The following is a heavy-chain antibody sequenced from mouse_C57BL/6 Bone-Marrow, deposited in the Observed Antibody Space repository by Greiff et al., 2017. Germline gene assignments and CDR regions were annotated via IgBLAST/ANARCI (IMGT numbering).Heavy chain of an antibody. V-gene: IGHV1-64*01. J-gene: IGHJ4*01. CDR1: GYTFTNYW. Sequence: QVQLQQPGAELVKPGASVKLSCKASGYTFTNYWMHWVKQRPGQGLEWIGMIHPNGGSPDYNEKFKGEATLSVDKSSRTAYMELSSLTSEDSAVYYCARSYDYDDYTMDFWGQGTSVTVSS. D-gene: IGHD2-4*01. CDR2: IHPNGGSP. CDR3: ARSYDYDDYTMDF.